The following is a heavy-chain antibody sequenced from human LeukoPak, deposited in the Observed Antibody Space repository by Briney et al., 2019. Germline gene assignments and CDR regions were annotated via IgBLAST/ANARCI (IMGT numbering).Heavy chain of an antibody. CDR1: GGSISSGGYY. Sequence: PSRTLSLTCTVSGGSISSGGYYWSWIRQHPGKGLEWIGYIYYSGSTYYNPSLKSRVTISLDTSKNQFSLKLSSVTAADTAVYYCARDRVAGTGYFDFWGQGTLVTVSS. D-gene: IGHD6-19*01. CDR3: ARDRVAGTGYFDF. J-gene: IGHJ4*02. V-gene: IGHV4-31*03. CDR2: IYYSGST.